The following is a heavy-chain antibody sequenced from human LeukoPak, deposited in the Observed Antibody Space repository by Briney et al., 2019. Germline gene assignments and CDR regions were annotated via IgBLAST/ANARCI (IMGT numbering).Heavy chain of an antibody. V-gene: IGHV5-10-1*01. CDR3: ARVPYYYDSSGYSRPFDY. CDR1: GYSFTSYW. Sequence: GESLKISRKGSGYSFTSYWISWVRQMPEKGLEWMGRIDPSDSYTNYSPSFQGHVTISADKSISTAYLQWSSLKAPDTAMYYCARVPYYYDSSGYSRPFDYWGQGTLVTVSS. D-gene: IGHD3-22*01. CDR2: IDPSDSYT. J-gene: IGHJ4*02.